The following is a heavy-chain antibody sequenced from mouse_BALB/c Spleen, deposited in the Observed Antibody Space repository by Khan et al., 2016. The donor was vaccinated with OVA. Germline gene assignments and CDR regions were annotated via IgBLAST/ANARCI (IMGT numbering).Heavy chain of an antibody. CDR1: GFTFSSFG. Sequence: EVELVESGGGLVQPGGSRKLSCAASGFTFSSFGMHWVRQAPEKGLEWVAYISSGNSTIYYADTVKGRFTIARDNTKNNLFLQMTSLEAENTAMYYCTRGMGPPFDYWGQGTTLTVSS. D-gene: IGHD4-1*01. J-gene: IGHJ2*01. CDR3: TRGMGPPFDY. CDR2: ISSGNSTI. V-gene: IGHV5-17*02.